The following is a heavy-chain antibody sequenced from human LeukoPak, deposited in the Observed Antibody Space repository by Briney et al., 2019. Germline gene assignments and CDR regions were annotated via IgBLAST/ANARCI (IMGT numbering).Heavy chain of an antibody. J-gene: IGHJ4*02. CDR3: ARKKDYYDSSGYYYFDY. D-gene: IGHD3-22*01. Sequence: PSETLSLTCTVSGGSISSGSYYWSWIRQPAGKGLEWIGRIYTSGSTNYNPSLKSRVTTSVDTSKNQFSLKLSSVTAADTAVYYCARKKDYYDSSGYYYFDYWGQGTLVTVSS. V-gene: IGHV4-61*02. CDR1: GGSISSGSYY. CDR2: IYTSGST.